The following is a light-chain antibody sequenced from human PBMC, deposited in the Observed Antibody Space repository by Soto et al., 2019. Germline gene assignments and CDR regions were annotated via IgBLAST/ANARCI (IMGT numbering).Light chain of an antibody. J-gene: IGKJ1*01. V-gene: IGKV3-15*01. Sequence: EIVMTQSPATLSVSPGERATLSCRASQSVSSNLAWYQQKPGQAPRLLIYGASDRATCIPARFSGSGSGTECSLQISRLQSEDFAVYYCQRYNKWPPRTFGQGTKVDIK. CDR3: QRYNKWPPRT. CDR2: GAS. CDR1: QSVSSN.